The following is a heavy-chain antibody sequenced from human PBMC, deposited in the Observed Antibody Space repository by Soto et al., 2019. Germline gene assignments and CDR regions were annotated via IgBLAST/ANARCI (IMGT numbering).Heavy chain of an antibody. Sequence: GASVKVSCKASGYTFNNYDIHWVRQAPGHGLEWMGWMNPNSGNTGYAQNFRGRVTMTQNTAIGTAYMELSSLRSDDTATYYCTRAYGAETFDFWGQGTRVNVSS. CDR2: MNPNSGNT. J-gene: IGHJ5*01. CDR1: GYTFNNYD. CDR3: TRAYGAETFDF. D-gene: IGHD3-10*01. V-gene: IGHV1-8*02.